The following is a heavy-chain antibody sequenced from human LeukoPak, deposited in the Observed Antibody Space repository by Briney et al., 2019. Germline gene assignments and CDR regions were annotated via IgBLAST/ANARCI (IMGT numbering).Heavy chain of an antibody. J-gene: IGHJ4*02. D-gene: IGHD6-19*01. CDR3: ARHRPPNSSGWYGEGDY. Sequence: PSETLSLTCTDSGGSISSYYWSWIRQPPGKGLEWIGYIYYSGSTNYNPSLKSRVTISVDTSKNQFSLKLSSVTAADTAVYYCARHRPPNSSGWYGEGDYWGQGTLVTVSS. CDR1: GGSISSYY. V-gene: IGHV4-59*08. CDR2: IYYSGST.